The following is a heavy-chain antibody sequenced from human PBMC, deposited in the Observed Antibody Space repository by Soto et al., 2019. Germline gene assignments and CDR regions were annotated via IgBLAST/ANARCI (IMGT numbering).Heavy chain of an antibody. J-gene: IGHJ4*02. CDR2: IYTSGTT. Sequence: KPSETLSLTCTVSGRSMSGYYCSWSRQPAGERLERIGRIYTSGTTDFNPSLKGRVTMSVDTSKNQFSLKLTSVTAADTALYYCAREDYYDTGYYVVWGQGTQVTVSS. V-gene: IGHV4-4*07. CDR3: AREDYYDTGYYVV. CDR1: GRSMSGYY. D-gene: IGHD3-9*01.